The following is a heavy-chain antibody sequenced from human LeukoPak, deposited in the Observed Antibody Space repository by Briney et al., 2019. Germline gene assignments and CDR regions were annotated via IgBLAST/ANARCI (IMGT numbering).Heavy chain of an antibody. V-gene: IGHV4-59*08. D-gene: IGHD4-17*01. J-gene: IGHJ6*02. CDR2: IYYSGNT. CDR3: ARHSYGDYAGNYVMDV. Sequence: SETLPLTCTVSGGSISSYYWSWIRQPPGKGLEWIGYIYYSGNTNYNPSLKSRVTISVDTSKNQFSLKLSSVTAADTAVYYCARHSYGDYAGNYVMDVWGQGTTVTVSS. CDR1: GGSISSYY.